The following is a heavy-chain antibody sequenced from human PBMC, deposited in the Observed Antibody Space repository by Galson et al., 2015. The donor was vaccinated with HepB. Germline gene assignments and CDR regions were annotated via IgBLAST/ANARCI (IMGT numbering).Heavy chain of an antibody. D-gene: IGHD3-22*01. J-gene: IGHJ4*02. V-gene: IGHV3-7*03. CDR3: VRVNSYDGSAYRVFDF. CDR2: IKTDGSER. Sequence: SLRLSCAASAFTFRTYWMAWVRQAPGQGLEWVASIKTDGSERNYVDSVRGRFTISRDNARSLLYLYMNSVRVDDTAVDYCVRVNSYDGSAYRVFDFWGQGAPVTVSS. CDR1: AFTFRTYW.